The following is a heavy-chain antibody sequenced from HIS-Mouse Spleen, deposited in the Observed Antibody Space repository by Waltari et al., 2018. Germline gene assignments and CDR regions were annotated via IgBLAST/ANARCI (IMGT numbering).Heavy chain of an antibody. J-gene: IGHJ4*02. CDR2: ISYDGSNK. D-gene: IGHD1-26*01. Sequence: QVQLVESGGGVVQPGGSLRLSWAASGFPFSSYAMPWFRRAPGKGLEWVAVISYDGSNKYYADSVKGRFTISRDNSKNTLYLQMNSLRAEDTAVYYCARDKVGATTPLDYWGQGTLVTVSS. CDR1: GFPFSSYA. V-gene: IGHV3-30-3*01. CDR3: ARDKVGATTPLDY.